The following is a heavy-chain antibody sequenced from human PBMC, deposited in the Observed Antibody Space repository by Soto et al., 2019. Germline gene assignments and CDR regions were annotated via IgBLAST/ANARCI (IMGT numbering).Heavy chain of an antibody. CDR2: ISSSSSYV. D-gene: IGHD6-19*01. CDR3: ASYSSGWGTDY. J-gene: IGHJ4*02. CDR1: GFTFSSYS. V-gene: IGHV3-21*01. Sequence: PGGSLRLSCAASGFTFSSYSMNWVRQAPGKGLEWVSSISSSSSYVYYADSVKGRFTISRDNAKNSLYLQMNSLRAEDTAVYYCASYSSGWGTDYWGQGTLVTVSS.